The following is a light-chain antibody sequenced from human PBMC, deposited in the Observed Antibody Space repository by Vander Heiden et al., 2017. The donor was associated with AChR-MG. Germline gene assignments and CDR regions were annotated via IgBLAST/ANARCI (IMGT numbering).Light chain of an antibody. CDR3: QQADSFPIT. J-gene: IGKJ5*01. CDR1: QDISRW. CDR2: GAT. V-gene: IGKV1-12*01. Sequence: DNQTTQSPSYVSASVGDRGNITCRASQDISRWLAWYQQKPGKAPKLLVYGATSLLSGVPSRFSGSGSGTDFTLTINGLQPEDFAFYYCQQADSFPITFGQGTRLETK.